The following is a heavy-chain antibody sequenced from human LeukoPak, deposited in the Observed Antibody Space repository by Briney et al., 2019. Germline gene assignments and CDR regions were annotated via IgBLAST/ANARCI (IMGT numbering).Heavy chain of an antibody. CDR1: GGTFSSYA. CDR2: IIPILGIA. V-gene: IGHV1-69*04. J-gene: IGHJ5*02. CDR3: ARGQADYDFWSGYYEGNWFDP. Sequence: ASVKVSCKASGGTFSSYAISWVRQAPGQGLEWMGRIIPILGIANYAQKFQGRVTITADKSTSTAYMELSSLRSEDTAVYYCARGQADYDFWSGYYEGNWFDPWGQGTLVTVSS. D-gene: IGHD3-3*01.